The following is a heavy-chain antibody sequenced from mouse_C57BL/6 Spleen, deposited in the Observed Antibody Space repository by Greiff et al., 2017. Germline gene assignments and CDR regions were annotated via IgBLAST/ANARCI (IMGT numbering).Heavy chain of an antibody. CDR3: AREPPSGYFDY. CDR2: ISYDGSN. CDR1: GYSITSGYY. Sequence: EVQRVESGPGLVKPSQSLSLTCSVTGYSITSGYYWNWIRQFPGNKLEWMGYISYDGSNNYNPSLKNRISITRDTSKNQFFLKLNSVTTEDTATCYCAREPPSGYFDYWGQGTTLTVSS. D-gene: IGHD6-1*01. V-gene: IGHV3-6*01. J-gene: IGHJ2*01.